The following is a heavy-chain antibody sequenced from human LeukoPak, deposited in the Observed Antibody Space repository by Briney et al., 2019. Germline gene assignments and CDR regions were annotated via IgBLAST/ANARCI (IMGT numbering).Heavy chain of an antibody. D-gene: IGHD5-18*01. CDR1: GYTFTSYG. J-gene: IGHJ4*02. V-gene: IGHV1-18*01. CDR2: ISAYNGNT. Sequence: GASVKVSCKASGYTFTSYGISWVRQAPGQGLEWMGWISAYNGNTNYAQKLQGRVTMTTDTSTSTAYMELRSLRSDDTAVYYCARDTRGYSYGYYYFDYWGQGTLVTVSS. CDR3: ARDTRGYSYGYYYFDY.